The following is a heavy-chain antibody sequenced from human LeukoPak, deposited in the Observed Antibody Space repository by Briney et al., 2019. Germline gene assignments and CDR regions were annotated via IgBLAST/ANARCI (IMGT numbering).Heavy chain of an antibody. D-gene: IGHD6-13*01. J-gene: IGHJ6*02. CDR3: ARGSSSWYGEDYGMDV. Sequence: PSETLSLTCTVSGGSISSYYWSWIRQPPGKGLEWIGYIYYSGSTNYNPSLKSRVTISVDTSKNQFSLKLSSVTAADTAVYYCARGSSSWYGEDYGMDVWGQGTTVTVSS. CDR1: GGSISSYY. V-gene: IGHV4-59*01. CDR2: IYYSGST.